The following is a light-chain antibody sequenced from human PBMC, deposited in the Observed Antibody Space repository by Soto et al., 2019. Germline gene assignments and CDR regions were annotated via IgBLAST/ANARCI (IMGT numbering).Light chain of an antibody. V-gene: IGLV2-23*01. CDR3: CSYAGSRKV. CDR2: EGS. J-gene: IGLJ2*01. Sequence: QSALTQPAPVSGSPGQSITISCTGTSSDVGSNNLVSWYQQHPGKAPKLMIYEGSKRPSGVSNRFSGSKSGNTASLTISGLQAEDEADYYCCSYAGSRKVFGGGTKLTVL. CDR1: SSDVGSNNL.